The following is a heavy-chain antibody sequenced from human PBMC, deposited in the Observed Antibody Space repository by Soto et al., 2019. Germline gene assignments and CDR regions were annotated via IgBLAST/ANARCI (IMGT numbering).Heavy chain of an antibody. CDR3: ARDQARYFDWLSSGYGMDV. Sequence: SEPLSLTCTVSGGSISSYYWGWIRQPPGKGLEWIGYIYYSGSTNYNPSLKSRVTISVDTSKNQFSLKLSSVTAADTAVYYCARDQARYFDWLSSGYGMDVWGQGTTVTVSS. CDR2: IYYSGST. D-gene: IGHD3-9*01. CDR1: GGSISSYY. J-gene: IGHJ6*02. V-gene: IGHV4-59*01.